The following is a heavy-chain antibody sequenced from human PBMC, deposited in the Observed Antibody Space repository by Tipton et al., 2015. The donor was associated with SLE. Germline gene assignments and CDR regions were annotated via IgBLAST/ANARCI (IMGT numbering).Heavy chain of an antibody. CDR1: GYTFTSYG. CDR2: IIPILGIA. V-gene: IGHV1-69*04. CDR3: ARDSGSYSFDY. D-gene: IGHD1-26*01. J-gene: IGHJ4*02. Sequence: QSGPEVKKPGASVKVSCKASGYTFTSYGISWVRQAPGQGLEWMGRIIPILGIANYAQKFQGRVTITADKSTSTAYMELSSLRSEDTAVYYCARDSGSYSFDYWGQGTLVTVSS.